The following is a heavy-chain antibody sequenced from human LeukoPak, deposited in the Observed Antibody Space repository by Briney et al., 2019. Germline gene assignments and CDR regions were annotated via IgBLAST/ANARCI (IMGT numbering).Heavy chain of an antibody. CDR3: ARDYYDSSGYGDAFDI. CDR2: INPSGGST. Sequence: ASVKVSCKASGYTFTTYGISWVRQAPGQGLEWMGIINPSGGSTSYAQKFQGRVTMTRDMSTSTVYMELSSLRSEDTAVYYCARDYYDSSGYGDAFDIWGQGTMVTVSS. J-gene: IGHJ3*02. V-gene: IGHV1-46*01. D-gene: IGHD3-22*01. CDR1: GYTFTTYG.